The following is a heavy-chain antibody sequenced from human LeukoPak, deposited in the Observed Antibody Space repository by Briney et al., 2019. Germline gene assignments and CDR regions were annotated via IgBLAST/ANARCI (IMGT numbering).Heavy chain of an antibody. CDR1: RYSFTNYW. Sequence: GESLRLSCKGSRYSFTNYWIDWVRQMPGKGLEWMGIIYHGDSETTYSPSFQGHVTISADKSISTAYLQWSSLKASDTAMYYCARHNAVYGGNAPFDYWGQGTLVTVSS. CDR2: IYHGDSET. D-gene: IGHD4-23*01. V-gene: IGHV5-51*01. CDR3: ARHNAVYGGNAPFDY. J-gene: IGHJ4*02.